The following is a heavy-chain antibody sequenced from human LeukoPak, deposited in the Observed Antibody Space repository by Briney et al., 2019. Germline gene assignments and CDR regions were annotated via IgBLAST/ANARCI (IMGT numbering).Heavy chain of an antibody. V-gene: IGHV4-61*05. D-gene: IGHD2-15*01. CDR1: GGSISSSSYY. J-gene: IGHJ6*02. CDR2: IYYSGST. CDR3: ARSKGYCSGGSCYSMGPPYYYGMDV. Sequence: PSETLSLTCTVSGGSISSSSYYWGWIRQPPGKGLEWIGYIYYSGSTNYNPSLKSRVTISVDTSKNQFSLKLSSVTAADTAVYYCARSKGYCSGGSCYSMGPPYYYGMDVWGQGTTVTVSS.